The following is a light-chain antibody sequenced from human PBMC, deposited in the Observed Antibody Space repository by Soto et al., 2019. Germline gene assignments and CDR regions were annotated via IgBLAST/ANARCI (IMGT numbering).Light chain of an antibody. CDR3: CSYAGSYVV. Sequence: QSALTQPASVSGSPGQSVTISCTGTSSDFGSYKFVSWYQHHPGTVPKVIIYETSKRPSGVPDRFSGSKSGNTASLTISGLQAEDEADYYCCSYAGSYVVFGGGTKLTVL. CDR2: ETS. V-gene: IGLV2-11*01. CDR1: SSDFGSYKF. J-gene: IGLJ2*01.